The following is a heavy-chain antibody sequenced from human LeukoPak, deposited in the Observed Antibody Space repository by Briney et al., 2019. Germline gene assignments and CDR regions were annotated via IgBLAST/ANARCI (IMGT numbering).Heavy chain of an antibody. D-gene: IGHD2-15*01. J-gene: IGHJ5*02. CDR2: ISSSSSYI. CDR3: ARDIVVPVAGWFDP. CDR1: GFTFSSYS. V-gene: IGHV3-21*01. Sequence: MAGGSPRLSCAASGFTFSSYSMNWVRQAPGKGLEWVSSISSSSSYIYYADSVKGRFTISRDNAKNSLYLQMNSLRAEDTAVYYCARDIVVPVAGWFDPWGQGTLVTVSS.